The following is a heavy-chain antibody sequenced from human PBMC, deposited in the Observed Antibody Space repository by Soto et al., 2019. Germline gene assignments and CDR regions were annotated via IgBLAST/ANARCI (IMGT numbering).Heavy chain of an antibody. CDR2: IIIIFGTT. CDR1: GGTFSSHA. V-gene: IGHV1-69*06. D-gene: IGHD5-12*01. CDR3: AIDRGEMATILDP. J-gene: IGHJ5*02. Sequence: QMQLVQSGAEVKTPGSSVKVSCKASGGTFSSHAISWVRQAPGQGLEWMGGIIIIFGTTNYAQKFQGRVTLTADKSTSTVYMELRSLRSEDSAIYYCAIDRGEMATILDPWGQGTLVTVSS.